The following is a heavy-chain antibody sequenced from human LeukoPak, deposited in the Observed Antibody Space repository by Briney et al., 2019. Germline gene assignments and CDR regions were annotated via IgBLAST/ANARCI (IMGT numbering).Heavy chain of an antibody. CDR2: ISPSAGNT. V-gene: IGHV1-46*01. J-gene: IGHJ4*02. Sequence: GASVKVSCKASGYTFTTYHMNWVRQAPGQGLEWMGTISPSAGNTNYAQSFRGRVTMTRDTSTSTVYMELTSLTSEDTAVYYCMREASGGYFDYWGQGTQVTVSS. D-gene: IGHD3-16*01. CDR1: GYTFTTYH. CDR3: MREASGGYFDY.